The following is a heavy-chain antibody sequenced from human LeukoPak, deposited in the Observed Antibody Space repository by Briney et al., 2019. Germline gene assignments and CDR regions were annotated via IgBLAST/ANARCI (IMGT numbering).Heavy chain of an antibody. V-gene: IGHV3-23*01. Sequence: QPGGSLRLSCAASGFFFGSHPMNWVRQAPGKGLEWVSGITGSGDYTYYIDSVQGRFTISRDNSKNMLFLQMNSLRAEDTAVYYCARGVMAARLYYFDYWGRGILVTVSS. CDR2: ITGSGDYT. D-gene: IGHD2-21*01. J-gene: IGHJ4*02. CDR1: GFFFGSHP. CDR3: ARGVMAARLYYFDY.